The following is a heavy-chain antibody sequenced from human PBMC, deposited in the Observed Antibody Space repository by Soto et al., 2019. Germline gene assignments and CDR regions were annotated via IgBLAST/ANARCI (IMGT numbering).Heavy chain of an antibody. Sequence: PGESLKISCKGSGYSFNTYWIGWVRQMPGKGLEWMGIISPGDSETRYNPSFQGQVTISADKSLTTAYLQWSSLKASDTAMYYCARLYSSGYYPAWYSCQGTLVTVSS. D-gene: IGHD3-22*01. V-gene: IGHV5-51*01. CDR1: GYSFNTYW. J-gene: IGHJ4*02. CDR2: ISPGDSET. CDR3: ARLYSSGYYPAWY.